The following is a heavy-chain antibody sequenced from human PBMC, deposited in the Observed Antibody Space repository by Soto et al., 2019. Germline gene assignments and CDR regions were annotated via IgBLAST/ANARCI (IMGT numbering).Heavy chain of an antibody. CDR3: ARASILEIVKRGYGPSYGMDV. CDR2: ISSSSSYI. V-gene: IGHV3-21*01. Sequence: WVRQAPGKGLEWVSSISSSSSYIYYADSVKGRFTISRDNAKNSLYLQMNSLRAEDTAVYYCARASILEIVKRGYGPSYGMDVWGQGTTVTVSS. J-gene: IGHJ6*02. D-gene: IGHD5-12*01.